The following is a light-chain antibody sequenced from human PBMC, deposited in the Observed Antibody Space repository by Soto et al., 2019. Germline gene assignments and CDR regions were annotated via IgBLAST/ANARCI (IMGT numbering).Light chain of an antibody. V-gene: IGLV1-44*01. CDR3: AAWDDSLNGVV. Sequence: QSVLTQPPSASGTPGQRVIISCSGSSSSIGSNAVNWYQQLPGTAPKLLIYSNNQRPSGVPDRFSGSKSGTSASLAISGLQSEDEADYYCAAWDDSLNGVVFGGGTKLTVL. CDR2: SNN. CDR1: SSSIGSNA. J-gene: IGLJ2*01.